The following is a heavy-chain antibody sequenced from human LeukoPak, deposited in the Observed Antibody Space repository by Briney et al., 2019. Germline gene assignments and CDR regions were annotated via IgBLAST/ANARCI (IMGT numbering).Heavy chain of an antibody. D-gene: IGHD6-13*01. CDR2: INHSGST. V-gene: IGHV4-34*01. CDR1: GGSFSGYY. Sequence: SETLSLTCAVYGGSFSGYYWSWIRQPPGKGLEWIGEINHSGSTNYNPSLKSRVTISVDTSKNQFSLKLSSVTAADTAVYYCARDRSSSSTGYWGQGTLVTVSS. J-gene: IGHJ4*02. CDR3: ARDRSSSSTGY.